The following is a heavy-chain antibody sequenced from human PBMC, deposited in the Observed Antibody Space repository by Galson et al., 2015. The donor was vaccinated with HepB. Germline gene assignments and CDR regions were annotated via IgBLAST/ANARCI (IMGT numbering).Heavy chain of an antibody. V-gene: IGHV3-23*01. D-gene: IGHD1-26*01. J-gene: IGHJ5*02. Sequence: SLRLSCAASGFTFSSYAMSWVRQAPGKGLEWVSAISGSGGSTYYADSVKGRFTISRDNSKNTLYLQMNSLRAEDTAVYYCAKDSGVGGSYQGRWFDPWGQGTLVTVSS. CDR2: ISGSGGST. CDR3: AKDSGVGGSYQGRWFDP. CDR1: GFTFSSYA.